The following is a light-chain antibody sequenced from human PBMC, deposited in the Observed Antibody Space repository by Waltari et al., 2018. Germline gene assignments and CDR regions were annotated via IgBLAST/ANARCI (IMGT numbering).Light chain of an antibody. J-gene: IGKJ1*01. V-gene: IGKV3-20*01. CDR2: DAS. Sequence: EIVLTQSPGTLSLSPGDRATLSCRASQSVSRTLAWYQQKPGQAPRLLIDDASSRATGIPDRFSGSGSGTDCSLTISRLEPEDFAVYYCQKYGTLPATFGQGTKVEIK. CDR1: QSVSRT. CDR3: QKYGTLPAT.